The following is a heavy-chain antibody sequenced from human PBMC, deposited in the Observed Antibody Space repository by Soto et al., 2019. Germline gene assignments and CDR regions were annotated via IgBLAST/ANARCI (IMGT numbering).Heavy chain of an antibody. Sequence: EVQLVASGGGLVKPGGSLRLSCAASGFTFSNAWMSWVRQAPGKGLEWVGRIKSKTDGGTTDYAAPVKGRFTISRDDSKNTLYLQMNSLKTEDTAVYYCTTDRHQLRYFDWLFNDFDYWGQGTLVTVSS. CDR3: TTDRHQLRYFDWLFNDFDY. CDR2: IKSKTDGGTT. V-gene: IGHV3-15*01. D-gene: IGHD3-9*01. J-gene: IGHJ4*02. CDR1: GFTFSNAW.